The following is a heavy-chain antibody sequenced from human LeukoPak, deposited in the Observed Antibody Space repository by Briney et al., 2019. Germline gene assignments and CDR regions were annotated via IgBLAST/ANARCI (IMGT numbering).Heavy chain of an antibody. Sequence: PGGSLRLSCAASGFSFDSRPMSWVRQAPRKGLEWVSGITADGAHTYYADSVKGRFTISRDNSKNTLYLQMNSLRAEDTAVYYCVKGSSYYGSGSFYFDYWGQGTLVTVSS. V-gene: IGHV3-23*01. CDR1: GFSFDSRP. CDR2: ITADGAHT. J-gene: IGHJ4*02. D-gene: IGHD3-10*01. CDR3: VKGSSYYGSGSFYFDY.